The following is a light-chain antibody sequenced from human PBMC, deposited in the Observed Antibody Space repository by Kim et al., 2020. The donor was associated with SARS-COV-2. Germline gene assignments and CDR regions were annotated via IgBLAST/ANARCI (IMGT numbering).Light chain of an antibody. CDR1: QSISSW. CDR3: QQYDTYSYT. Sequence: SASRGDRVNIPCRASQSISSWLAWYQQKPGKAPKVLIYKASTLQTGVPSRFSGSGSGTEFTLSISCLQPDDFATYYCQQYDTYSYTFGQGTKLEI. J-gene: IGKJ2*01. V-gene: IGKV1-5*03. CDR2: KAS.